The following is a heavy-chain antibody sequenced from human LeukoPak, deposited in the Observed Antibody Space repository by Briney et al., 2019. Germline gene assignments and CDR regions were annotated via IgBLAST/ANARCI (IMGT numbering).Heavy chain of an antibody. CDR1: GFTFSSYG. CDR2: ISYDGSNK. D-gene: IGHD6-13*01. Sequence: EGSLRLSCAASGFTFSSYGMHWVSQAPGKGLEWVAVISYDGSNKYYADSVKGRFTISRDNSKNTLYLQMNSLRAEDTAVYYCAKGASSWPGGYYFDYWGQGTLVTVSS. V-gene: IGHV3-30*18. J-gene: IGHJ4*02. CDR3: AKGASSWPGGYYFDY.